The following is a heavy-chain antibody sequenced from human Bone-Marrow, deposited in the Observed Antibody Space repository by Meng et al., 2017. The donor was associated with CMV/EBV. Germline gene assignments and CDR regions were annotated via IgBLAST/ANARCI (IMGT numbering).Heavy chain of an antibody. CDR3: ARGGGDTAMAYYYYYGMDV. Sequence: GGSLRLSCAASGFTFSNFWMHWVRQAPGKGLVWVSRINSDGTTTTYADSVKGRFAISRDNAKNTLYLQMNSLRSEDTAVYYCARGGGDTAMAYYYYYGMDVWGQGTTVTVSS. D-gene: IGHD5-18*01. CDR1: GFTFSNFW. V-gene: IGHV3-74*03. J-gene: IGHJ6*02. CDR2: INSDGTTT.